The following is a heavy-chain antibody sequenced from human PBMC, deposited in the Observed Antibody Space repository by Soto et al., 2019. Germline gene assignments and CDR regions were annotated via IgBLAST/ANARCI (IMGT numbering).Heavy chain of an antibody. CDR2: VSFDVSNK. CDR3: ARLPGPLVAVLYIYPLDGREAMSDVDV. Sequence: QMQLVESGGGVVQPGGSLRLSCAASGFTFNYYPMHWVRQAPGKGLEWVAVVSFDVSNKYYADSVKGRFTISKDNSTNTLYLQMNSRRREDTAVYYCARLPGPLVAVLYIYPLDGREAMSDVDVWGQGTTVTVSS. D-gene: IGHD6-19*01. J-gene: IGHJ6*02. V-gene: IGHV3-30-3*01. CDR1: GFTFNYYP.